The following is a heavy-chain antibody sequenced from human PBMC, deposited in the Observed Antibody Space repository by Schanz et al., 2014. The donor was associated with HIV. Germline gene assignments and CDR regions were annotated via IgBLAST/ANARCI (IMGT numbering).Heavy chain of an antibody. Sequence: LQLVESGGRLVKPGGSLRLSCAASGFSFSYYGMNWVRQAPGKGLEWVAGISYDGSNKYYADSVKGRFTISRDSFNNTLYLHMSSLRAEDTAVYFCAKDRTDSGWYKEGPRELGEWGQGTLVTVSS. CDR3: AKDRTDSGWYKEGPRELGE. CDR2: ISYDGSNK. V-gene: IGHV3-30*18. D-gene: IGHD6-19*01. J-gene: IGHJ4*02. CDR1: GFSFSYYG.